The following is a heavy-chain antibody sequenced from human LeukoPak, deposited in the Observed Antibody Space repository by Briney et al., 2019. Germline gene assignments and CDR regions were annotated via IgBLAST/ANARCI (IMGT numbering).Heavy chain of an antibody. CDR2: ISYDGSNK. D-gene: IGHD6-6*01. J-gene: IGHJ5*02. CDR3: AKDRDSSSSGWFDP. V-gene: IGHV3-30*18. CDR1: GFTFSSYG. Sequence: GRSLRLSCAASGFTFSSYGMHWVRQAPGKGLEWVAAISYDGSNKYYADSVKGRFTISRDNSKNTLYLQMNSLRAEDTAVYYCAKDRDSSSSGWFDPWGQGTLVTVSS.